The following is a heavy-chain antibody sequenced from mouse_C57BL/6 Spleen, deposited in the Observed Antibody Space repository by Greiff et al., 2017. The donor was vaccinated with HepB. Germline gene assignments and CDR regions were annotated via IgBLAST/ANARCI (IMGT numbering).Heavy chain of an antibody. J-gene: IGHJ3*01. CDR2: IYPGSGNT. CDR3: ANGGGYDRFAY. CDR1: GYSFTSYY. V-gene: IGHV1-66*01. D-gene: IGHD2-2*01. Sequence: VQRVESGPELVKPGASVKISCKASGYSFTSYYIHWVKQRPGQGLEWIGWIYPGSGNTKYNEKFKGKATLTADTSSSTAYMQISSLTSEDSAVYYCANGGGYDRFAYWGQGTLVTVSA.